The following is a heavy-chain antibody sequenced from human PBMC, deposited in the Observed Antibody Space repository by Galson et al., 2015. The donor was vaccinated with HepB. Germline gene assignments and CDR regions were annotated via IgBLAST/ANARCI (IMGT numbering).Heavy chain of an antibody. V-gene: IGHV3-64D*06. CDR2: ISSNGGST. J-gene: IGHJ4*02. CDR1: GFTFSSYA. D-gene: IGHD1-26*01. CDR3: VKEGRARRGDDSCATTPIDY. Sequence: SLRLSCAASGFTFSSYAMHWVRQAPGKGLEYVSAISSNGGSTYYADSVKDRFTISKDNSKNTLYLQMSSLRAEDTAVYYCVKEGRARRGDDSCATTPIDYCFQGSLVTISS.